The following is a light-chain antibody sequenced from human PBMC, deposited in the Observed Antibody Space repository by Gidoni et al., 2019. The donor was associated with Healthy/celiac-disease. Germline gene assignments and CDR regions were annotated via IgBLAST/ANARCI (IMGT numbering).Light chain of an antibody. V-gene: IGLV3-1*01. CDR1: KLGDKY. Sequence: SYELTHPPSVSVSPGQTASITCSGDKLGDKYACWYKQKPGQSPVLVRYQDSKRPSGIPERFSGSNSGNTATLTISGTQAMDEADYYCQAWDSAQVFGGGTKLTVL. CDR2: QDS. CDR3: QAWDSAQV. J-gene: IGLJ2*01.